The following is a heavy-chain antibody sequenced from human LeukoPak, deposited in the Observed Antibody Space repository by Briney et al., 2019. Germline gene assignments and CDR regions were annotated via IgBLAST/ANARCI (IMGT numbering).Heavy chain of an antibody. D-gene: IGHD5-24*01. J-gene: IGHJ5*02. CDR3: ARDISARDEAWWFDP. CDR2: IIPIFGTA. CDR1: GGTFSSYA. V-gene: IGHV1-69*05. Sequence: SVKVSCKASGGTFSSYAISWVRQAPGQGLEWMGGIIPIFGTANYAQKFQGRVTLTRDLSTSTDYLELSSLRSEDTAVYYCARDISARDEAWWFDPWGQGTLVTVSS.